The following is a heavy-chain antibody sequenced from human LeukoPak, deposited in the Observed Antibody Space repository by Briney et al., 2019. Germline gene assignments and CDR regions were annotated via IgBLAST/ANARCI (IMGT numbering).Heavy chain of an antibody. CDR1: GFSLTNFA. CDR2: IIGSSGDT. CDR3: AKGAYDYIEMGYFDY. D-gene: IGHD5-12*01. J-gene: IGHJ4*02. V-gene: IGHV3-23*01. Sequence: GGSLRLSCAASGFSLTNFAMSWVRQAPGKGLEWVSLIIGSSGDTFYADSVKGRFTISRDNSKNRLYLQMNSMRAEDTALYYCAKGAYDYIEMGYFDYWGQGTLVTVSS.